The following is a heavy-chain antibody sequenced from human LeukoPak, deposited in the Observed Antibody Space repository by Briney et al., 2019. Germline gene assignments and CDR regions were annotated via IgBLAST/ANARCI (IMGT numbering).Heavy chain of an antibody. J-gene: IGHJ4*02. V-gene: IGHV1-18*01. Sequence: ASVKVSCKASGYTFPSYVISWVGQAPGQGLEGMGWISAYNGNTNYPPNPQGRVTMTTDTSTSPAYMELRSLRSDDTAVYYCARDYYDSSGSIDYWGQGTLVTVSS. CDR3: ARDYYDSSGSIDY. CDR2: ISAYNGNT. D-gene: IGHD3-22*01. CDR1: GYTFPSYV.